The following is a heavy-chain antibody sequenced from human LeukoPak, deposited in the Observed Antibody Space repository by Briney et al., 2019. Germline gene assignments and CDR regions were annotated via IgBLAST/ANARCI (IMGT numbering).Heavy chain of an antibody. CDR1: GYTFTTYA. CDR3: ARDRVVVSATEFGY. Sequence: ASVKVSCKASGYTFTTYAINWVRQAPGQGLEWMGWINTNTGNPTYAQGFTGRFVFSLDTSVTTAYLQISSLKAEDTAVYYCARDRVVVSATEFGYWGQGTLVTVSS. V-gene: IGHV7-4-1*02. D-gene: IGHD2-15*01. J-gene: IGHJ4*02. CDR2: INTNTGNP.